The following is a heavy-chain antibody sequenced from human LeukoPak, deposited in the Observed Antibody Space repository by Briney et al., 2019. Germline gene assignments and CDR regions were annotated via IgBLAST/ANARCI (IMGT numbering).Heavy chain of an antibody. J-gene: IGHJ6*02. CDR1: LGSFTSYY. V-gene: IGHV4-59*01. CDR3: ARGLISLGDCGGGSCYAPYYYYGMDV. CDR2: IYDGATT. Sequence: SETLSLTCTVSLGSFTSYYWSWIRQPPGNGLEWITYIYDGATTNYNSSLKSRVTISVDTSKNQFSRSLSSVTAADTAVYYCARGLISLGDCGGGSCYAPYYYYGMDVWGQGTTVTVSS. D-gene: IGHD2-15*01.